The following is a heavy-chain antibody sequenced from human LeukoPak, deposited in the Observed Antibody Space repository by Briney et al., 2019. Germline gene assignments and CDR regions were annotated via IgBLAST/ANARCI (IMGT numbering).Heavy chain of an antibody. V-gene: IGHV3-74*01. CDR1: GFTFSSYW. D-gene: IGHD6-13*01. CDR2: INSDGSST. CDR3: ARDPYSSSWTNYYYYYGMDV. J-gene: IGHJ6*02. Sequence: GGSLRLSCAASGFTFSSYWMHWVRQAPGKGLVWVSRINSDGSSTSYAGSVKGRFTIYRDNAKNTLYLQMNSLRAEDTAVYYCARDPYSSSWTNYYYYYGMDVWGQGTTVTVSS.